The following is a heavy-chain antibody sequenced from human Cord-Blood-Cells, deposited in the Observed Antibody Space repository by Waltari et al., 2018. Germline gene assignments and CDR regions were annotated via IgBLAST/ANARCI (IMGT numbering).Heavy chain of an antibody. CDR2: ISYDGSNK. V-gene: IGHV3-30*04. CDR3: VVGLKAAGKDY. Sequence: QVQLVESGGGVVQPGRSLRLSCAASGFTFSSYAMHWVRQAPGKGVEWVEVISYDGSNKYYADSVKGRFTISRDNSKNTLYLQMNSLRAEDTAVYYCVVGLKAAGKDYWGQGTLVTVSS. J-gene: IGHJ4*02. D-gene: IGHD6-13*01. CDR1: GFTFSSYA.